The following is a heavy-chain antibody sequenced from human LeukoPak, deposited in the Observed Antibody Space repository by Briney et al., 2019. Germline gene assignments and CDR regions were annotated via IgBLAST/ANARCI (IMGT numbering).Heavy chain of an antibody. Sequence: GGSLRLSCAASGFTFSNAWMSWVRQAPGKGLEWVGRIKSKTDGGTTDYAAPVKGRFTISRDDSKNTLYLQMNSLETEDTAVYYCITDITMVRGVIITIHAFDIWGQGTMVTVSS. V-gene: IGHV3-15*01. J-gene: IGHJ3*02. D-gene: IGHD3-10*01. CDR2: IKSKTDGGTT. CDR1: GFTFSNAW. CDR3: ITDITMVRGVIITIHAFDI.